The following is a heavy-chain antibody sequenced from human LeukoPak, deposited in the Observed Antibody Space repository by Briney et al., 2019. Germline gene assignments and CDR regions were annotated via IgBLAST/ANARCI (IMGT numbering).Heavy chain of an antibody. J-gene: IGHJ4*02. CDR1: GFTFSSYW. D-gene: IGHD3-3*01. Sequence: GGSLRLSCAASGFTFSSYWMSWVRQAPGKGLEWVANMKYDGSEKYYVDSVKGRFTISRDNAKNSLYLQMNSLRAEDTAVYYCARDYDFWSGYYSPTRGYFGYWGQGTLVTVSS. CDR3: ARDYDFWSGYYSPTRGYFGY. V-gene: IGHV3-7*01. CDR2: MKYDGSEK.